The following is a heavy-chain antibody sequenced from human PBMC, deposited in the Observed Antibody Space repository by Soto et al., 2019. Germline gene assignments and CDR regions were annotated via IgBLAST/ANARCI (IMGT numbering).Heavy chain of an antibody. V-gene: IGHV3-30*18. J-gene: IGHJ4*02. CDR3: AKSKGYCSSTSCPPNAYFDY. CDR1: GFTFSSYG. D-gene: IGHD2-2*01. Sequence: SLRLSCAASGFTFSSYGMHWVRQAPGKGLEWVAVISYDGSNKYYADSVKGRFTISRDNSKNTLYLQMNSLRAEDTAVYYCAKSKGYCSSTSCPPNAYFDYWGQGTLVTVSS. CDR2: ISYDGSNK.